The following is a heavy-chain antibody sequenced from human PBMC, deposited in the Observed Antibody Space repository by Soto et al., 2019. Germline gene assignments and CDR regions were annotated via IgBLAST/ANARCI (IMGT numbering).Heavy chain of an antibody. CDR1: GYAFTGYY. Sequence: ASVKVSCKASGYAFTGYYMHWVRQAPGQGLEWMGWINPNSGGTNYAQKFQGWVTMTRDTSISTAYMELSRLRSDDTAVYYCARAEDYYYYYGMDVWGQGTTVTVSS. CDR3: ARAEDYYYYYGMDV. CDR2: INPNSGGT. J-gene: IGHJ6*02. V-gene: IGHV1-2*04.